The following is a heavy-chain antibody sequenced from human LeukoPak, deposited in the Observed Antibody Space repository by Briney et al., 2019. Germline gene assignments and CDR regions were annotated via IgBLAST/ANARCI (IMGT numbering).Heavy chain of an antibody. Sequence: GGSLRLSCAASGFTFSSYSMNWVRQAPGKGLEWVSTISGSGSSTYYADSVKGQFTISRDNSKSTLYLQMNSLRAEDTAVYYCAKAGPYHDILTGIFYYFYMDVWGKGTTVTVSS. D-gene: IGHD3-9*01. CDR1: GFTFSSYS. CDR3: AKAGPYHDILTGIFYYFYMDV. CDR2: ISGSGSST. V-gene: IGHV3-23*01. J-gene: IGHJ6*03.